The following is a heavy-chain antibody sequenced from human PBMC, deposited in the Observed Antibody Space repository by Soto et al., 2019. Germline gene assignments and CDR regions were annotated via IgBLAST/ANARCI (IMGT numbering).Heavy chain of an antibody. D-gene: IGHD5-18*01. CDR1: GGSISSGGYY. J-gene: IGHJ4*02. CDR3: ARSGYSYGPNPLLY. CDR2: IYYSGST. Sequence: QVQLQESGPGLVKPSQTLSLTCTVSGGSISSGGYYWSWIRQHPGKGLEWIGYIYYSGSTYYNPSLKRRVTRSVDTSKNPFSLKLSSVTAADTAVYYCARSGYSYGPNPLLYWGQGTLVTVSS. V-gene: IGHV4-31*03.